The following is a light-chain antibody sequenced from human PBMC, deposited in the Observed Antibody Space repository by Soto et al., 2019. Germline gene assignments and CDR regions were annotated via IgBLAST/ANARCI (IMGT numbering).Light chain of an antibody. CDR2: GTF. Sequence: IVLTQSPCTLALSPGERATLSCRASQSVSSSYVAWHQQKPGQGPRLLVYGTFNRAAGIPDRFSGSGSGTDFTLTISRLEPEDFAVYYCQQFSSSPLTFGGGTKVDIK. CDR3: QQFSSSPLT. J-gene: IGKJ4*01. CDR1: QSVSSSY. V-gene: IGKV3-20*01.